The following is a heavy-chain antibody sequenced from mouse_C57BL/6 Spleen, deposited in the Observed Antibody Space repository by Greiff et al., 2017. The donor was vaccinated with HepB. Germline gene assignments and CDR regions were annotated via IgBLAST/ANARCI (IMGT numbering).Heavy chain of an antibody. CDR1: GYAFSSSW. J-gene: IGHJ4*01. Sequence: QVQLQQSGPELVKPGASVKISCKASGYAFSSSWMNWVTQRPGKGLEWIGRIYPGDGDTNYNGKFKGKATLTADKSSSTAYMQLSSLTSEDSAVYFCARDGNYFPYAMDYWGQGTSVTVSS. V-gene: IGHV1-82*01. CDR3: ARDGNYFPYAMDY. D-gene: IGHD2-1*01. CDR2: IYPGDGDT.